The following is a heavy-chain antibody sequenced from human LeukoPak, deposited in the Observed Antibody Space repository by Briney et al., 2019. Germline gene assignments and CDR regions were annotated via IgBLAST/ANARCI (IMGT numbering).Heavy chain of an antibody. CDR3: ARRVSIAAQGYYGMDV. CDR1: GYSFTSYW. CDR2: IEPSDSYT. J-gene: IGHJ6*02. V-gene: IGHV5-10-1*01. D-gene: IGHD6-6*01. Sequence: GESLKISCKGSGYSFTSYWISWVRQIPGKGLEWMGRIEPSDSYTNYSPSFQGHVTISADKSISTAYLQWSSLKASDTAMYYCARRVSIAAQGYYGMDVWGQGTTVTVSS.